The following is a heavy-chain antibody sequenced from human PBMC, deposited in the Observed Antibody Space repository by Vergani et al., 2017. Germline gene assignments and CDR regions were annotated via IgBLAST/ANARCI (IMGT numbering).Heavy chain of an antibody. CDR1: VDSISSDNLY. D-gene: IGHD6-13*01. V-gene: IGHV4-61*02. Sequence: QVQLQESGPGLLKPSQTLSLTCTVSVDSISSDNLYWHWLRQPAGKGLEWIGRFYFSGLYNYNPSLKSRVSMSLDTSKNQFSLRLTSVTAADSAIYYSAGDTHSWQRADRWGQGLLVSVSS. CDR2: FYFSGLY. CDR3: AGDTHSWQRADR. J-gene: IGHJ5*02.